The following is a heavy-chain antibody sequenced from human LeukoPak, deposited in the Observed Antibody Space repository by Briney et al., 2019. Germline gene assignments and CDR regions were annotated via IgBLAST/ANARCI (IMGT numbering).Heavy chain of an antibody. CDR2: ITWDSTDS. Sequence: GGSLRLSCTASGFKFADAPMHWVRQPPGKGLEWIAPITWDSTDSYYADSVKGRFTISRDDSGNTLYLQMNSLRSDDTALYYCAKDVSFRRGHNFDASDIWGLGTMVTVSS. V-gene: IGHV3-43*01. CDR1: GFKFADAP. D-gene: IGHD5-24*01. CDR3: AKDVSFRRGHNFDASDI. J-gene: IGHJ3*02.